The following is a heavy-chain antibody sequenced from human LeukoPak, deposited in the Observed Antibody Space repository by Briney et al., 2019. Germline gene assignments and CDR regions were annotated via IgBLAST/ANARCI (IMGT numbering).Heavy chain of an antibody. CDR1: GIPFSNYT. CDR3: ARDHNDLTGTYWESFDC. V-gene: IGHV3-21*01. CDR2: IGSSSTYI. J-gene: IGHJ4*02. D-gene: IGHD1-26*01. Sequence: PGGSLRLSCAASGIPFSNYTLTWVRQAPGKGLEWVSSIGSSSTYIYYADSVKGRFTISRDNAKNSLYLQMDSLAAEDTAVYYCARDHNDLTGTYWESFDCWGQGTLVTVSS.